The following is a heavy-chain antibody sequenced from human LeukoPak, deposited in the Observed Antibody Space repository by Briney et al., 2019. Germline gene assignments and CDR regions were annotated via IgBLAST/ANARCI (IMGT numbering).Heavy chain of an antibody. CDR2: IIPIFGTA. D-gene: IGHD3-3*02. J-gene: IGHJ4*02. Sequence: ASVNVSFKASGCTLSIYAISWVRQAPGQGLEWMGGIIPIFGTANYAQKFQGRVTITADESTSTAYMELSSLRSEDTAVYYCARDLIFGVADSDYWGQGTLVTVSS. CDR3: ARDLIFGVADSDY. V-gene: IGHV1-69*13. CDR1: GCTLSIYA.